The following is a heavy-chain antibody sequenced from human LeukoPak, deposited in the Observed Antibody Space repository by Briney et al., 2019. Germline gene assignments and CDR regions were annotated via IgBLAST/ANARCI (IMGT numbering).Heavy chain of an antibody. Sequence: PGGSLRLSCAASGLTFSSYAMSWVRQAPGKGLEWVSAISGSGGSTYYADSVKGRFTISRDNSKNTLYLQMNSLRAEDTAVYYCAKDLAGLFGYYYYYMDVWGKGTTVTVSS. CDR3: AKDLAGLFGYYYYYMDV. J-gene: IGHJ6*03. V-gene: IGHV3-23*01. CDR1: GLTFSSYA. CDR2: ISGSGGST. D-gene: IGHD2-21*01.